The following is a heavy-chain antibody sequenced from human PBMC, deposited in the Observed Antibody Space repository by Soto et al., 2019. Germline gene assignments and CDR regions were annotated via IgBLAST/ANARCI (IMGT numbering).Heavy chain of an antibody. V-gene: IGHV3-23*01. CDR3: AKCMTSVTTFPFDI. CDR2: ISGSGGGT. J-gene: IGHJ3*02. Sequence: EVQLLESGGGLVQPGGSLRLSCAASGFTFSSYAMSWVRQAPGKGLEWVSVISGSGGGTYYADSVKGRFTMSRANSQNTLYLKMNSQRAEDTAVYYCAKCMTSVTTFPFDIWGQGTRVTVSS. D-gene: IGHD4-17*01. CDR1: GFTFSSYA.